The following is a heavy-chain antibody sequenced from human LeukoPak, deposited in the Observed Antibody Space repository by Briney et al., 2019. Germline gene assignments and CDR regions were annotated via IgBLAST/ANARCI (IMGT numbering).Heavy chain of an antibody. CDR2: ISGSGEST. CDR1: GFIFSSYA. D-gene: IGHD2-15*01. J-gene: IGHJ4*02. CDR3: ARARFHPNIVVVVAATLGEKYYFDY. V-gene: IGHV3-23*01. Sequence: LPGGSLRLSCEGSGFIFSSYAMTWVRQAPGKGLQWVSSISGSGESTYYADSMKGRFTISRDNSKNTLYLQMNSLRAEDTAVYYCARARFHPNIVVVVAATLGEKYYFDYWGQGTLVTVSS.